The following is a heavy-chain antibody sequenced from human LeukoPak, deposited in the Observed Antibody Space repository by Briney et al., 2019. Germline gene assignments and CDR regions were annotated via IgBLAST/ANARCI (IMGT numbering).Heavy chain of an antibody. V-gene: IGHV1-46*01. CDR2: INPSGGST. J-gene: IGHJ4*02. CDR1: GYTFTSYY. D-gene: IGHD6-13*01. CDR3: TSDNVIGSTWGGFDY. Sequence: ASVKVSCKASGYTFTSYYLHWVRQAPGQGLEWMGIINPSGGSTTYTQNFQGRISMTTDTSTSTVYTELSSLRSEDTAVYYCTSDNVIGSTWGGFDYWGQGTLVTVSS.